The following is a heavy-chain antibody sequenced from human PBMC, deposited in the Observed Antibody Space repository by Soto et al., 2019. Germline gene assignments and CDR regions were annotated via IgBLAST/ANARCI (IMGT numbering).Heavy chain of an antibody. D-gene: IGHD2-15*01. CDR3: ARDNSGGYYMDV. CDR1: GFTFSSYG. Sequence: QVQLVESGGGVVQPGRSLRLSCAASGFTFSSYGMRWVRQAPGKGLEWVAVIWYDGSNKYYADSVKGRFTISRDNSKNTLYLQMNSLRAEDTAVYYCARDNSGGYYMDVWGKGTTVTVCS. V-gene: IGHV3-33*01. J-gene: IGHJ6*03. CDR2: IWYDGSNK.